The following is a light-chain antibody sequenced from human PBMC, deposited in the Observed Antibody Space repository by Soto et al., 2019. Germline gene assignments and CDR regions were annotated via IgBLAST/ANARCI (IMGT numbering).Light chain of an antibody. CDR1: NIGSKS. CDR2: DDS. J-gene: IGLJ2*01. Sequence: YELTQPPSVSVAPGQTARITCGGNNIGSKSVHWYQQKPGQAPVLVVYDDSDGPSGIPERFSGSNSGNTATLTISRVEAGDEADYYCQVWDSSRDNVVFGGGTKVTVL. CDR3: QVWDSSRDNVV. V-gene: IGLV3-21*02.